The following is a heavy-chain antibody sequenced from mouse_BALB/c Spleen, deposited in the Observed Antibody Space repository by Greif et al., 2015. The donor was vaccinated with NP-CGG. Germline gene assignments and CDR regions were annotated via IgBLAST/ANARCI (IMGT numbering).Heavy chain of an antibody. CDR2: INPSNGGA. CDR3: TRGRRRDFDF. J-gene: IGHJ2*01. D-gene: IGHD1-2*01. CDR1: GYTFISYY. Sequence: QVQLQQSGAELVKPGASVKLSCKASGYTFISYYMYWVKQRPGQGLEWIGEINPSNGGANLNEKFKSKATLTVDKSSSTAYMQLSSLTSEDSAVYFCTRGRRRDFDFRGQGTTLTVSS. V-gene: IGHV1S81*02.